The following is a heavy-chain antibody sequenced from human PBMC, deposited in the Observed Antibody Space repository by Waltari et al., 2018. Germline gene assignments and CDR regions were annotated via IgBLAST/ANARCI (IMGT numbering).Heavy chain of an antibody. V-gene: IGHV1-2*02. CDR3: AREGLTGRGFDY. Sequence: QVQLVQSGAEVKKPGASVKVHCKTSGSTFTAYHMQWVRQAPGQGLEWMGWINSNSGDRGYAQKFLGRVTMTRDTSVSTIYMELSGLKSDDTAVYYCAREGLTGRGFDYWGQGTLVTVSS. CDR1: GSTFTAYH. D-gene: IGHD3-10*01. CDR2: INSNSGDR. J-gene: IGHJ4*02.